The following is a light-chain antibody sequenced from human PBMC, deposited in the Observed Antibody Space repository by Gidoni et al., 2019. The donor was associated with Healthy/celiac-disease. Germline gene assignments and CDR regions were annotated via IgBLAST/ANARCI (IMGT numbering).Light chain of an antibody. V-gene: IGLV2-14*01. CDR3: SSYTSSSTLAYV. CDR2: EVS. J-gene: IGLJ1*01. Sequence: QSALTQPASVSGSPGQSTPISCTGTSSHVGGYNYVPWYQPHPGKAPKLMIYEVSNRPSGVSNRFSGSKSGNTASLTISGLQAEDEADYYCSSYTSSSTLAYVFGTGTKVTVL. CDR1: SSHVGGYNY.